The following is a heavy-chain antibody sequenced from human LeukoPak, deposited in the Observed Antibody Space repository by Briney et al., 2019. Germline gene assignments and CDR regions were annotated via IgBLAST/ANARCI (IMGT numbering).Heavy chain of an antibody. CDR2: INPNSGVT. J-gene: IGHJ4*02. Sequence: ASVKVSCKASGYTVTGHYLHWVRQAPGQGLEWMGWINPNSGVTNYAQKFQGRVTMTRDTSINTAYMELHSLTSDDTAMYYCAKDAYSGFSSSYNMDSWGQGTLSPSPQ. V-gene: IGHV1-2*02. CDR1: GYTVTGHY. CDR3: AKDAYSGFSSSYNMDS. D-gene: IGHD5-18*01.